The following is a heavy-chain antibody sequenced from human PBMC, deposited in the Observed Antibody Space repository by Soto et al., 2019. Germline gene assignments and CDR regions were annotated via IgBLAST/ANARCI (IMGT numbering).Heavy chain of an antibody. V-gene: IGHV4-34*01. CDR3: ARGRGARYYYGSGSYYSNWFDP. CDR1: GGSFSGYY. J-gene: IGHJ5*02. CDR2: INHSGST. Sequence: PSETLSLTCAVYGGSFSGYYWSWIRQPPGKGLEWIGEINHSGSTNYNPSLKSRVTISVDTSKNQFSLKLSSVTAADTAVYYCARGRGARYYYGSGSYYSNWFDPWGQGTLVTVSS. D-gene: IGHD3-10*01.